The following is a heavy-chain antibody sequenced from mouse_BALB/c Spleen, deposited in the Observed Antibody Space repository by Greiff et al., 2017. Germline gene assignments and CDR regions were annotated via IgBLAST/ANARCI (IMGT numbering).Heavy chain of an antibody. J-gene: IGHJ3*01. CDR3: ARGGLRPPWFAY. D-gene: IGHD1-2*01. CDR1: GYTFTSYW. Sequence: QVQLKQPGAELVKPGASVKLSCKASGYTFTSYWMHWVKQRPGQGLEWIGEINPSNGRTNYNEKFKSKATLTVDKSSSTAYMQLSSLTSEDSAVYYCARGGLRPPWFAYWGQGTLVTVSA. V-gene: IGHV1S81*02. CDR2: INPSNGRT.